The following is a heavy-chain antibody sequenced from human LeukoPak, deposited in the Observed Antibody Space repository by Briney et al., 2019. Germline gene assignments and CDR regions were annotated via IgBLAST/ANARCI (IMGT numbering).Heavy chain of an antibody. CDR3: ARRGITGTSHYYYMDV. J-gene: IGHJ6*03. V-gene: IGHV1-2*02. CDR2: INPNSGGT. D-gene: IGHD1-20*01. CDR1: GYTFTGYY. Sequence: GASVKVSCKASGYTFTGYYMHWVRQAPGQGLEWMGWINPNSGGTNYAQKFQGRVTMTRDTSISTAYMELSRLRSDDTAVYYCARRGITGTSHYYYMDVWGKGTTVTVSS.